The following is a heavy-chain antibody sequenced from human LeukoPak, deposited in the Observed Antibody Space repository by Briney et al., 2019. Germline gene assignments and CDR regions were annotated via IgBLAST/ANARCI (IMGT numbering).Heavy chain of an antibody. V-gene: IGHV3-66*01. J-gene: IGHJ6*02. CDR3: ARVAYTSGRTRYYAMDV. CDR1: GFTVNSKY. D-gene: IGHD1-1*01. Sequence: PGGSLRLSCAASGFTVNSKYMSWVRQAPGTGLEWVSVIYSGGSTSYADSVEGRFTISRDNSKNTLYLQMNSLRAEDTAVYYCARVAYTSGRTRYYAMDVWGQGTTVTVSS. CDR2: IYSGGST.